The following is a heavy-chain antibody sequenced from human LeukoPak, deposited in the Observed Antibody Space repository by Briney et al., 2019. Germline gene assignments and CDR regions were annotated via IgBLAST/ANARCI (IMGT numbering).Heavy chain of an antibody. CDR1: GYTFTGYY. J-gene: IGHJ4*02. Sequence: ASVKVSCKASGYTFTGYYMHWVRQAPGQGLEWMGWINPNSGGTNYAQKFQGRVTMTRDTSISTAYMELSRLRSDDTAVYYCAKDTYGGNTRFDYWGQGTLVTVSS. CDR2: INPNSGGT. CDR3: AKDTYGGNTRFDY. V-gene: IGHV1-2*02. D-gene: IGHD4-23*01.